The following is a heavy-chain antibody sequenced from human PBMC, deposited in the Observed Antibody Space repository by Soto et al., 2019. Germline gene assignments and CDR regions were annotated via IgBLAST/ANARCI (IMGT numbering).Heavy chain of an antibody. V-gene: IGHV3-64*01. D-gene: IGHD3-10*01. J-gene: IGHJ4*02. CDR2: INNNGGST. CDR3: ARGWFGDL. CDR1: GFTFSSYA. Sequence: EVQLVESGGGLVQPGGSLRLSCAASGFTFSSYAMHWVRQAPGKGLEYVSVINNNGGSTYYANSVKGRFTISRDNSKNTLYLQMGSLRTEYMAMYYCARGWFGDLGGQGTLVTVSS.